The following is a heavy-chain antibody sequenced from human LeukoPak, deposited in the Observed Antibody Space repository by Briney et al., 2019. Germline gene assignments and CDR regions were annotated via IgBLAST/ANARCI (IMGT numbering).Heavy chain of an antibody. CDR1: GYSFTSYW. J-gene: IGHJ5*02. D-gene: IGHD6-13*01. CDR2: IYPGDSDT. Sequence: GESLKISCKGSGYSFTSYWIGWVRQMRGKGLEWMGIIYPGDSDTRYSPSFRGQVTIPADKSISTAYLQWSSLKASDTAMYYCGIIAAAGNWFDPWGQGTLVTVSS. CDR3: GIIAAAGNWFDP. V-gene: IGHV5-51*01.